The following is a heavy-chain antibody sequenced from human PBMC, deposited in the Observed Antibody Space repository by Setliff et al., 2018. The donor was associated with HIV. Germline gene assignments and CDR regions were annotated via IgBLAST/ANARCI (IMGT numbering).Heavy chain of an antibody. CDR2: IIPILGVT. D-gene: IGHD5-12*01. Sequence: RASVKVSCKASGGTFSRISVNWVRQAPGQGLEWMGRIIPILGVTNYAQKFQGRVTISADKSTSTAYMELSSLRSEDTAVYYCARDLGYEVDYWGQGTLVTVSS. J-gene: IGHJ4*02. CDR3: ARDLGYEVDY. CDR1: GGTFSRIS. V-gene: IGHV1-69*04.